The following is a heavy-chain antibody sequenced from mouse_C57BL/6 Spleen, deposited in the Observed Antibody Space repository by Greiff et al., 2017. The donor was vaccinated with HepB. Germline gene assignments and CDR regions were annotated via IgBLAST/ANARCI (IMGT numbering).Heavy chain of an antibody. CDR3: ARQEGYSNYLMDY. Sequence: EVKLVESGGDLVKPGGSLKLSCAASGFTFSSYGMSWVRQTPDKRLEWVATISSGGSYTYYPDSVKGRFTISRDNAKNTLYLQMSSLKSEDTAMYYCARQEGYSNYLMDYWGQGTSVTVSS. D-gene: IGHD2-5*01. CDR2: ISSGGSYT. J-gene: IGHJ4*01. V-gene: IGHV5-6*01. CDR1: GFTFSSYG.